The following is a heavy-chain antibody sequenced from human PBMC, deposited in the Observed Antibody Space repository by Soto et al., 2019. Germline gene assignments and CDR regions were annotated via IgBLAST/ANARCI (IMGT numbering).Heavy chain of an antibody. CDR1: GFTFSHYY. Sequence: QVQLVESGGGLVKPGGPLRLSCAASGFTFSHYYMTWIRQAPGKGLEWVSYISSSGTPIYYRDSVKGRFTISRDNAKNSLYLQMNSLRAEDTAVYYCARGGQQLHGMDVWGQGTTVTVSS. D-gene: IGHD6-13*01. CDR2: ISSSGTPI. V-gene: IGHV3-11*01. J-gene: IGHJ6*02. CDR3: ARGGQQLHGMDV.